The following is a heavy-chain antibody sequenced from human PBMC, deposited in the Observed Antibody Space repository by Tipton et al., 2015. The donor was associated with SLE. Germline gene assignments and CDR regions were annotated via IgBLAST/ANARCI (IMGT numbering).Heavy chain of an antibody. J-gene: IGHJ6*03. CDR1: GYPINNGFY. Sequence: TLSLTCTVSGYPINNGFYWGWIRQPPGKGLEWIGIIYHSGTTYYNPSLKSRVTISVDTSKNQFSLRLSSVTAADTAMYYCARDLYDFWSGYTPSGAMDVWGKGTTVTVSS. CDR2: IYHSGTT. D-gene: IGHD3-3*01. CDR3: ARDLYDFWSGYTPSGAMDV. V-gene: IGHV4-38-2*02.